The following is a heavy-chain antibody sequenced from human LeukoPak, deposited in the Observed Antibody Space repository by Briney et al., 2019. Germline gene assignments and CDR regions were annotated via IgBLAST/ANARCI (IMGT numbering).Heavy chain of an antibody. J-gene: IGHJ5*02. CDR3: TRAYTQLGFDP. D-gene: IGHD2-2*01. CDR1: GFTFGDYA. Sequence: PGRSLRLSCTASGFTFGDYAMSWFRQAPGKGLEWVGFIRSKAYGGTTEYAASVKGRFTISRDDSKSIAYLQMNSLKTEDTAVYYCTRAYTQLGFDPWGQGTLATVSS. V-gene: IGHV3-49*03. CDR2: IRSKAYGGTT.